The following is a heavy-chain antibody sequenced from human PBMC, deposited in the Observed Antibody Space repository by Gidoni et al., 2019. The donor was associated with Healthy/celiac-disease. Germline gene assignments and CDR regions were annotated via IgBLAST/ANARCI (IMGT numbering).Heavy chain of an antibody. Sequence: VRRLDPGGGWVHLGGSLSLSGPPSGSTFSSYGMSWVRQAPGKGLEWVANIKQDGSEKYYVDSVKGRFTISRDNSKNSLYLQMNSLRAEDTAVYYCAREGAYYYDSSGFDYWGQGTLVTVSS. J-gene: IGHJ4*02. V-gene: IGHV3-7*03. CDR3: AREGAYYYDSSGFDY. D-gene: IGHD3-22*01. CDR1: GSTFSSYG. CDR2: IKQDGSEK.